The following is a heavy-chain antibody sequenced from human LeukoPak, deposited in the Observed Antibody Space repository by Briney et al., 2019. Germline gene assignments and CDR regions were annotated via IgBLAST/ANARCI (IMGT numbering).Heavy chain of an antibody. J-gene: IGHJ4*02. CDR2: IYYSGST. CDR3: SRVVRGYLYERRGYYYEFVGHLEY. V-gene: IGHV4-30-4*01. Sequence: SQTLSLTCTVSGGSISRGGIYWRWIRQPPGKGLEWIGYIYYSGSTYYNPSLKSRVTISVDTSKSQFSLKLSSVTAADTAVYYCSRVVRGYLYERRGYYYEFVGHLEYWGQGTLVTVSS. CDR1: GGSISRGGIY. D-gene: IGHD3-22*01.